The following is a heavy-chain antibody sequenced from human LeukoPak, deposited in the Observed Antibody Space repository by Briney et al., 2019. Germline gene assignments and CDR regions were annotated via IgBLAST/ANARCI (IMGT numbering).Heavy chain of an antibody. Sequence: SETLSLTCSVSGDSLGIYKWSWIRQPPGKGLEWIAHISSSGSAIYNPSLKSRVTISVDTSKNQFSLKLSSVTAADTAVYYCARRSYSSGWSGISDAFDIWGQGTMVTVSS. CDR1: GDSLGIYK. V-gene: IGHV4-4*08. CDR3: ARRSYSSGWSGISDAFDI. D-gene: IGHD6-19*01. CDR2: ISSSGSA. J-gene: IGHJ3*02.